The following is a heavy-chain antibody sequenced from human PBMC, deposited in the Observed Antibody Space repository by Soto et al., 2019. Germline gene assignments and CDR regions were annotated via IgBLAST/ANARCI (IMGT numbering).Heavy chain of an antibody. D-gene: IGHD3-3*01. CDR3: ARDLSGLRFLEWLLAY. CDR2: INAGNGNT. V-gene: IGHV1-3*01. Sequence: QVQLVQSGAEVKKPGASVKVSCKASGYTFTSYAMHWVRQAPGQRLEWMRWINAGNGNTKYSQKFQGRVTITRDTTASTAYMELSSLRSEYTAVYYCARDLSGLRFLEWLLAYWGQGTLVTVSS. CDR1: GYTFTSYA. J-gene: IGHJ4*02.